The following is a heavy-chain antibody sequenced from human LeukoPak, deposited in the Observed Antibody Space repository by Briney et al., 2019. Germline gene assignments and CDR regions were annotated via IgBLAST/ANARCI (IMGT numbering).Heavy chain of an antibody. V-gene: IGHV3-23*01. CDR1: AFTFSSYT. J-gene: IGHJ3*02. D-gene: IGHD2-2*03. Sequence: GGSLRLSCAASAFTFSSYTMSWVRQAPGKGLEWVSAISNSGGSTYYADSVKGRFTISRDNSKNTLYLQMNSLRAEDTAVYYCAKDGFRGRGDAFDIWGQGTMVTVSS. CDR2: ISNSGGST. CDR3: AKDGFRGRGDAFDI.